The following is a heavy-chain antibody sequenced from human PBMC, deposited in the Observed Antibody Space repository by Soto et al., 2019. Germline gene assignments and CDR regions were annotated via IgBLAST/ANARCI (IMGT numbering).Heavy chain of an antibody. D-gene: IGHD4-17*01. CDR3: AVTLRVEYYGMDV. CDR1: GFTFSSYG. V-gene: IGHV3-30*03. J-gene: IGHJ6*02. CDR2: ISYDGSNK. Sequence: QVQLVESGGDVVQPGRSLRLSCAASGFTFSSYGMHWVRQAPGKGLEWVAVISYDGSNKYYADSVKGRFTISRDNSKNTLYLQMYSLRAEDTAVYYCAVTLRVEYYGMDVWGQGTTVTVSS.